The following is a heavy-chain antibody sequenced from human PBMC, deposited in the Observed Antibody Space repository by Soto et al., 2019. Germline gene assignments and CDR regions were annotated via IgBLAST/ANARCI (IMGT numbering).Heavy chain of an antibody. D-gene: IGHD4-17*01. Sequence: QVQLQQSGRGLVKHSQTLSLTCAITGDSVSSNRAACNWIRQSPSRGLEWLGRTYYRSKWYNDYAVSVKRRITINPDTSKNQFSLQMNSVTPEDTAVYYCARDPGGDYAGGFDFWGQGTLVTVSS. CDR1: GDSVSSNRAA. J-gene: IGHJ5*01. CDR3: ARDPGGDYAGGFDF. V-gene: IGHV6-1*01. CDR2: TYYRSKWYN.